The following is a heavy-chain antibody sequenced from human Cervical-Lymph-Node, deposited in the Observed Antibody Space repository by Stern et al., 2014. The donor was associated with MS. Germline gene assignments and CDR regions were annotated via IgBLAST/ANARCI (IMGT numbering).Heavy chain of an antibody. Sequence: VQLVESGPGLVKPSETLSLTCTVSGGSISDNHYYWGWVRQSPGKGLEWIGTIYYSGNTYYTPSLKSRVTMSVDTSKNQFSLKLNSVTAADTAVYYCARHIAVASTWVRWFDPWGQGTLVTVSS. CDR2: IYYSGNT. CDR1: GGSISDNHYY. D-gene: IGHD6-19*01. V-gene: IGHV4-39*01. CDR3: ARHIAVASTWVRWFDP. J-gene: IGHJ5*02.